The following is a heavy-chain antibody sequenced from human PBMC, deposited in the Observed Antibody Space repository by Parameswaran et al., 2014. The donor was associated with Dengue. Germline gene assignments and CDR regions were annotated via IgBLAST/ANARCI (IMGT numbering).Heavy chain of an antibody. CDR2: INAGNGNT. D-gene: IGHD3-3*01. V-gene: IGHV1-3*01. CDR3: ARGYDFWSGRDYYYYGMDV. J-gene: IGHJ6*02. Sequence: WVRQAPGQRLEWMGWINAGNGNTKYSQKFQGRVTITRDTSASTAYMELSSLRSEDTAVYYCARGYDFWSGRDYYYYGMDVWGQGTTVTVSS.